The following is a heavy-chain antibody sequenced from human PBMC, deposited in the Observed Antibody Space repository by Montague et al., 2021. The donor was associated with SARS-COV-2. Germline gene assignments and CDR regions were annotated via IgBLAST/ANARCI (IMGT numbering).Heavy chain of an antibody. V-gene: IGHV4-34*01. CDR2: INHSGST. CDR1: GGSFSGYY. J-gene: IGHJ4*02. CDR3: ARGARQGYGFRLGSFDY. D-gene: IGHD3-10*01. Sequence: SETLSLTCAVYGGSFSGYYWNWIRQPPGKELEWIGEINHSGSTNYNPSLKSRITMSVDTSKNQFSLKLSSVTAADTAVYYCARGARQGYGFRLGSFDYWGQGTLVTVSS.